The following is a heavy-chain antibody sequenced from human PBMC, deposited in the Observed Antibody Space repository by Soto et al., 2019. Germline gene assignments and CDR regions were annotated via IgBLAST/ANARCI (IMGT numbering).Heavy chain of an antibody. V-gene: IGHV4-61*08. J-gene: IGHJ6*02. Sequence: QVRLQESGPGLVKPSETLSLTCIVSGGSVSSGGFHWSWIRQSPGKRLEWIGYISHSGSTKYNPSLEGRGTLSIDTSTNQFSLRRNSVTAAEAGVFYCARVACIGGGCFYYYGLDVWGQGTTVAVSS. CDR3: ARVACIGGGCFYYYGLDV. D-gene: IGHD2-15*01. CDR2: ISHSGST. CDR1: GGSVSSGGFH.